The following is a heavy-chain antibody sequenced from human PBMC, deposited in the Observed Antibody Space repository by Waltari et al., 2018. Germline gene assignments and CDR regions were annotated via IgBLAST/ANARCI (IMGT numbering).Heavy chain of an antibody. CDR1: GFIFSGSA. D-gene: IGHD3-10*01. J-gene: IGHJ3*01. Sequence: DVQVVESGGGLVQPGGSLKLSCAASGFIFSGSALHWVRQGPGMGLEWVGRIGTKVNNVEAVYAPSMQDRFTISRDDSKDTVYLILNNEKSEDTAIYFCASLWFGRQSGIFDVWGQGAVVTVSP. CDR2: IGTKVNNVEA. V-gene: IGHV3-73*02. CDR3: ASLWFGRQSGIFDV.